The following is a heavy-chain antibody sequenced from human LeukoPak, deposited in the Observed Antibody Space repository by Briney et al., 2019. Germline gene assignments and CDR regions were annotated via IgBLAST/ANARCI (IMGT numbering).Heavy chain of an antibody. CDR2: IYYSGRT. CDR1: GGSVSDYY. CDR3: ARHSVVVTARDAFDI. Sequence: SETLSLTCTVSGGSVSDYYWSWIRQSPGKGLEWIGYIYYSGRTNYNPSLKSRVTISVDTSKNQFSLKLSSVTAADTAVYYCARHSVVVTARDAFDIWGQGTMVTVSS. V-gene: IGHV4-59*08. J-gene: IGHJ3*02. D-gene: IGHD2-21*02.